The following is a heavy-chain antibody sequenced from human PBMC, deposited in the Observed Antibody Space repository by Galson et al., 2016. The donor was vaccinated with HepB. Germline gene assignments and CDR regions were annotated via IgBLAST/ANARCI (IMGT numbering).Heavy chain of an antibody. Sequence: SLRLSCAASGFTFDEYTLHWVRQAPGKGLECVALITWDGGRRYYADSVKGRFTISRDNSKNSLYLQMNNLRTEDTALYYCAKLLTPRDVDGYGMDVWGQGTTVTVSS. CDR2: ITWDGGRR. CDR1: GFTFDEYT. V-gene: IGHV3-43*01. D-gene: IGHD3-10*01. CDR3: AKLLTPRDVDGYGMDV. J-gene: IGHJ6*02.